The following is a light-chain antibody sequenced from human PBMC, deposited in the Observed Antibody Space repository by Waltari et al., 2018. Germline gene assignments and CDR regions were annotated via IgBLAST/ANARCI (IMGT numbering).Light chain of an antibody. V-gene: IGLV2-23*01. Sequence: QCALTQPASVSESPGQSITISCTGSSRHVGASYFSSWYQQNPGKAPKLMIYEGNKRPSGVSNRFSGSKAGNTASLTISGLQAEDEADYYCYSYAGSGTWVFGGGTKLTVL. CDR2: EGN. J-gene: IGLJ3*02. CDR3: YSYAGSGTWV. CDR1: SRHVGASYF.